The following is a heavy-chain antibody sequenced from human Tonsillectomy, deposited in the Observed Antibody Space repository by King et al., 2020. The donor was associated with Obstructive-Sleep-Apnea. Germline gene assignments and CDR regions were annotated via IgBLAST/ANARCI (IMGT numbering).Heavy chain of an antibody. CDR2: VTGSGGST. V-gene: IGHV3-23*04. J-gene: IGHJ3*02. CDR3: AKDRQARKGYCSGGSCYHDAFDI. D-gene: IGHD2-15*01. Sequence: QLVQSGGGLVQPGGSLRLSCAASGFTFSDYAFSWVRQAPGKGLDWVQVVTGSGGSTHYADSGRGRFTISSDNSNNTVYLQMNSLRAEDTAVYYCAKDRQARKGYCSGGSCYHDAFDIWGQGTRVTVSS. CDR1: GFTFSDYA.